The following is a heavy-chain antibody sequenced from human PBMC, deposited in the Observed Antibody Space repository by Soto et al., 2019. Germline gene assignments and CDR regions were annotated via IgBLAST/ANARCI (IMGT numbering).Heavy chain of an antibody. J-gene: IGHJ4*02. CDR1: GFTFSSYG. CDR3: ASGGPREISDY. CDR2: ISYDGSNK. V-gene: IGHV3-30*03. D-gene: IGHD3-16*01. Sequence: GGSLRLSCAASGFTFSSYGMHWVRQAPGKGLEWVAVISYDGSNKYYADSVKGRFTISRDNSKNTLYLQMNSLRAEDAAVYYCASGGPREISDYWGQGTLVTVSS.